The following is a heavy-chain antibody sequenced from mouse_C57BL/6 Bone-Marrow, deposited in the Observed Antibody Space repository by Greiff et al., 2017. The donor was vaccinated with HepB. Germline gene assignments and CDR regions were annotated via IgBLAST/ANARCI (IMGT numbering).Heavy chain of an antibody. Sequence: QVQLKESGPGLVQPSQSLSITCTVSGFSLTSYGVHWVRQSPGKGLEWLGVIWSGGSTDYNAAFISRLSISKDNSKSQVFFKMNSLQADYTAIYYCARNLDILGGYFDVWGTGTTVTVSS. J-gene: IGHJ1*03. CDR1: GFSLTSYG. D-gene: IGHD4-1*01. CDR2: IWSGGST. V-gene: IGHV2-2*01. CDR3: ARNLDILGGYFDV.